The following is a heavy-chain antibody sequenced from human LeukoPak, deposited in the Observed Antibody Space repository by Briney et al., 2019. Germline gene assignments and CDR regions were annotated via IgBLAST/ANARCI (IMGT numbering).Heavy chain of an antibody. CDR2: LIPIFGTA. V-gene: IGHV1-69*13. CDR3: ARGFRDGYNSVDY. CDR1: GGTFGSYA. J-gene: IGHJ4*02. D-gene: IGHD5-24*01. Sequence: GASVKVSCKASGGTFGSYAISWVRPAPGQGLAWMGGLIPIFGTANYAQKFHGRVTITADESTSTAYMELSSLISEDTAMYYCARGFRDGYNSVDYWGQGTLGTVSS.